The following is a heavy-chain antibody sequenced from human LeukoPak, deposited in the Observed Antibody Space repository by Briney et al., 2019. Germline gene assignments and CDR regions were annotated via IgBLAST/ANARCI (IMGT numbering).Heavy chain of an antibody. D-gene: IGHD4-17*01. CDR2: ISNSGSTT. CDR1: RFTFSTYE. J-gene: IGHJ4*02. CDR3: AILKSQTTVCVY. Sequence: GGSLRLSCTASRFTFSTYEMNWVRQAPGKGLEWVSYISNSGSTTYYADSVKGRFTIFRDNAKNSLYLQMNSLRAEPMAVYYSAILKSQTTVCVYWGEGTLVTVSS. V-gene: IGHV3-48*03.